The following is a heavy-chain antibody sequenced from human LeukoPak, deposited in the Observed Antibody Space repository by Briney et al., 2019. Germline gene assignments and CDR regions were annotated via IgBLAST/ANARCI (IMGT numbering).Heavy chain of an antibody. J-gene: IGHJ4*02. Sequence: SETLSLTCTVSGGSISSGDYYWSWIRQHPGKGLEWIGYIYYSGSTYYNPSLKSRVTISVDTSKNQFSLKLSSVTAADTAVYYCARDTYYYDSSDLNPLSFDYWGQGTLVTVSS. CDR2: IYYSGST. D-gene: IGHD3-22*01. CDR3: ARDTYYYDSSDLNPLSFDY. CDR1: GGSISSGDYY. V-gene: IGHV4-30-4*01.